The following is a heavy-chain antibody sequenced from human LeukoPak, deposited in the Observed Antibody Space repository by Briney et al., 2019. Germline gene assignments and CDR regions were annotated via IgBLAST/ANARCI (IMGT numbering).Heavy chain of an antibody. CDR2: IFAGVGT. J-gene: IGHJ4*02. V-gene: IGHV3-53*01. CDR1: GFTVSNNY. Sequence: GGSLRLSCAASGFTVSNNYMTWVRQAPGKGLEWVSIIFAGVGTYYADSVRGRFTISRDNSKNTLYLQMNSLEAEDAAVYYCARGDRGTGQHFDYWGQGTLITVS. CDR3: ARGDRGTGQHFDY. D-gene: IGHD1-1*01.